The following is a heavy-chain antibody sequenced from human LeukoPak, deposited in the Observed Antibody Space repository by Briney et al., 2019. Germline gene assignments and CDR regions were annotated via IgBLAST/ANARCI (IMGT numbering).Heavy chain of an antibody. CDR3: ARGYSYGQRYYFDY. CDR2: IYTSGST. Sequence: SETLSLTCTVSGGSISSGSYYWSWIRQPAGKGLEWIGRIYTSGSTNYNPSLKSRVTISVDTSKNQSSLKLSSVTAADTAVYYCARGYSYGQRYYFDYWGQGTLVTVSS. D-gene: IGHD5-18*01. CDR1: GGSISSGSYY. V-gene: IGHV4-61*02. J-gene: IGHJ4*02.